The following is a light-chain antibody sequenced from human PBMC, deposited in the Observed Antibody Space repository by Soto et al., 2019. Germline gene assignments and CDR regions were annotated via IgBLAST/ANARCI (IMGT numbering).Light chain of an antibody. CDR3: QQYNRYPLT. CDR1: QSISSW. J-gene: IGKJ4*01. V-gene: IGKV1-5*03. CDR2: LAS. Sequence: DIQMTQSPATLSASVGDRVTITCRASQSISSWLAWYQQKPGKATKLLIYLASRLQSGVPSRFSGSGSGTEFTLTISSLQPDDFATYYCQQYNRYPLTFDGGTKVDIK.